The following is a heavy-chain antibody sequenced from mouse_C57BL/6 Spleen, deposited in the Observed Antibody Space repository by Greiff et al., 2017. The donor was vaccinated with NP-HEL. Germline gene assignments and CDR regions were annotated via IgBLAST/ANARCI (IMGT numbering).Heavy chain of an antibody. J-gene: IGHJ4*01. CDR2: ISYSGST. CDR1: GYSITSGYD. V-gene: IGHV3-1*01. D-gene: IGHD3-3*01. Sequence: DVQLQESGPGMVKPSQSLSLTCTVTGYSITSGYDWHWIRHFPGNKLEWMGYISYSGSTNYNPSLKSRISITHDTSKNHFFLKLNSVTTEDTATYYCARGGTNYAMDYWGQGTSVTVSS. CDR3: ARGGTNYAMDY.